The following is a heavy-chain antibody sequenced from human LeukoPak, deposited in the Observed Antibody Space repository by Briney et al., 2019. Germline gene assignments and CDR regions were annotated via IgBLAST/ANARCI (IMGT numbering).Heavy chain of an antibody. CDR3: ARANYYDTSGYSRGAFDI. D-gene: IGHD3-22*01. CDR2: FLDTGST. V-gene: IGHV4-38-2*02. J-gene: IGHJ3*02. CDR1: GYSLTSGFY. Sequence: PSETLSHTCSDPGYSLTSGFYWAWFGRPPGRGREWIRRFLDTGSTYYNPSVKSRFTMSVDTSKNQFSLKLSSVTAADTAFYYCARANYYDTSGYSRGAFDIWGQGKMVTVSS.